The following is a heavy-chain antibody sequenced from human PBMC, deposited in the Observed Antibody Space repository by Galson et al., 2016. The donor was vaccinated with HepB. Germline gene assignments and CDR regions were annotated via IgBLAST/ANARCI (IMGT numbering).Heavy chain of an antibody. Sequence: QSGAEVTKPGESLKISCKASGSSFRPSWIAWVRQMPGKGLEWMGIIYPDDSDTRYSPSFQGQVTISADKSISTAFLQWSSLKASDTAIYYCAREAGDFDYWGQGTLVTVSS. CDR2: IYPDDSDT. CDR1: GSSFRPSW. V-gene: IGHV5-51*03. CDR3: AREAGDFDY. J-gene: IGHJ4*02. D-gene: IGHD3-16*01.